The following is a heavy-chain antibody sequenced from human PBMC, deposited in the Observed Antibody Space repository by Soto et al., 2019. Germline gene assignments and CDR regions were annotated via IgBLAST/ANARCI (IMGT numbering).Heavy chain of an antibody. J-gene: IGHJ3*02. V-gene: IGHV4-34*01. CDR2: MSHSGGT. Sequence: HVQLQQWGAGLLKPSETLSLTCAVYGGSVSSGRYYWSWIRQPPGMGLEWIGEMSHSGGTHFNPSLKSRVTISVDTSKNQFSLKMSSVTAADTALYYCARVERGTATTVVDAFDIWGPGTMVTVSS. D-gene: IGHD1-1*01. CDR3: ARVERGTATTVVDAFDI. CDR1: GGSVSSGRYY.